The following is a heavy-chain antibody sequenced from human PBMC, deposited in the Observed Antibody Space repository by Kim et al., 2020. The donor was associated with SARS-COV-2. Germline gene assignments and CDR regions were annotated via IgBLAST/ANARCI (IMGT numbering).Heavy chain of an antibody. CDR2: GGRG. V-gene: IGHV3-7*01. Sequence: GGRGNDEDSVRDRFTISRDNAKNSLYLQMNSLQAEASAIYYCARDYSFDYWGQGTLVTVSS. CDR3: ARDYSFDY. J-gene: IGHJ4*02.